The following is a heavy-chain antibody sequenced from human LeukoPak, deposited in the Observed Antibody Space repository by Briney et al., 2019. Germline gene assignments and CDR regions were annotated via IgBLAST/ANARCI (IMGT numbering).Heavy chain of an antibody. CDR1: GGSTSSYY. V-gene: IGHV4-4*07. CDR2: FYSSVST. J-gene: IGHJ6*02. D-gene: IGHD2-8*01. CDR3: ARHRVSPRNGYYYGMDV. Sequence: SETLSLTCTVSGGSTSSYYWNWIRQSAGKGLEWIGRFYSSVSTDYNPSLKRRVTMSVDTSKNQFSLKLSSVTAADTAVYYCARHRVSPRNGYYYGMDVWGQGTTVTVSS.